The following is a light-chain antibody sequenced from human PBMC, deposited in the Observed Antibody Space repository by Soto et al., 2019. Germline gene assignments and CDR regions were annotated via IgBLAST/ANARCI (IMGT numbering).Light chain of an antibody. V-gene: IGKV1-5*01. Sequence: DIQLTQSPSTLSASVGDRLTITCRASQSISNWLAWYQQRPGKAPKLRIFDASSLESGVPSRFSGSGSGTEFTLTISSLQPDDFATYYCQQYNTYSKTFGQGTKVEIK. J-gene: IGKJ1*01. CDR2: DAS. CDR3: QQYNTYSKT. CDR1: QSISNW.